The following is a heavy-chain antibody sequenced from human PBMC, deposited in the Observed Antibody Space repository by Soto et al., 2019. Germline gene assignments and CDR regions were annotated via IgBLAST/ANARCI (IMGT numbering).Heavy chain of an antibody. CDR1: GFSFSSYT. CDR3: ARAHEVAWFDS. CDR2: ITNRGTHT. D-gene: IGHD2-15*01. V-gene: IGHV3-21*06. J-gene: IGHJ5*01. Sequence: GGSLRLSCTASGFSFSSYTMNWVRQAPGKGLQWVASITNRGTHTYSADSVKGRLTISRGNDKNSLYLQMNNLRAEDTATYYCARAHEVAWFDSWGLGALVTVSS.